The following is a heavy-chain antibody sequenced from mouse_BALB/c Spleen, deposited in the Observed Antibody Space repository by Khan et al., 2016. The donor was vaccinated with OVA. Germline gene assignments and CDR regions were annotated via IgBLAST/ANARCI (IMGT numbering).Heavy chain of an antibody. J-gene: IGHJ3*01. V-gene: IGHV1-53*01. CDR3: SRSGYGSFAY. CDR1: GYSFTSYY. Sequence: QVQLKQSGAELVTPGASVRLSCKASGYSFTSYYLYWVKQRPGQGLEWIGDINPNNGGTNFTEKFKSKATLTVDKSSSTAYIQLNSLTSVDSAVYYCSRSGYGSFAYWGEGTLVTVSA. CDR2: INPNNGGT. D-gene: IGHD2-2*01.